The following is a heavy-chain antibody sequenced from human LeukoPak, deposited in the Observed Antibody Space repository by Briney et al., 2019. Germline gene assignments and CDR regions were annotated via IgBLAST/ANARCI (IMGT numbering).Heavy chain of an antibody. D-gene: IGHD3-22*01. Sequence: PSETLSLTCTVSGGSISSYYWSWIRQPPGKGLEWIGYIYDSGSTNYNPSLKSRVTISVDTSKNQFSLKVSSVTAADTAVYYCASLTTADAFDIWGQGTMVTVSS. CDR1: GGSISSYY. V-gene: IGHV4-59*01. J-gene: IGHJ3*02. CDR3: ASLTTADAFDI. CDR2: IYDSGST.